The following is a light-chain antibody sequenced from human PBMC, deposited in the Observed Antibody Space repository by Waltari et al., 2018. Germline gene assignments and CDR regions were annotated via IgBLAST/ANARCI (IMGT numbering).Light chain of an antibody. CDR1: VLSNKY. Sequence: SFELRQPSSVSVSPGQTARITCSADVLSNKYTRWFQQRPGQAPVLVLYKDTERPSGIPGRFSGSSSGTTVTLTISGAQVDDEADYYCYSAADDQSWVFGGGTKLTVL. J-gene: IGLJ3*02. V-gene: IGLV3-27*01. CDR2: KDT. CDR3: YSAADDQSWV.